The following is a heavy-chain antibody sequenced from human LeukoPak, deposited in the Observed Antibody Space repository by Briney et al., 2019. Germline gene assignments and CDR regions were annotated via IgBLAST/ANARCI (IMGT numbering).Heavy chain of an antibody. J-gene: IGHJ1*01. CDR3: ARDSSEFRSLLFH. D-gene: IGHD1-14*01. V-gene: IGHV1-69*13. CDR2: IIPIFGTA. CDR1: GGTFRCYA. Sequence: SVTVSCTASGGTFRCYAISWVRQAPGQGLEWMGGIIPIFGTANYARNFQDRATITADESTSTAYMELSSLRSEDTAVYYCARDSSEFRSLLFHWGQGTLVTVSS.